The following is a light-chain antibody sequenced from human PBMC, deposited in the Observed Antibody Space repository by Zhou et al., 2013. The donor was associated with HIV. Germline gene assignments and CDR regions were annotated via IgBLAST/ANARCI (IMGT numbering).Light chain of an antibody. J-gene: IGKJ3*01. CDR1: QNIYTY. CDR3: QQYNSYSVT. Sequence: DIQMTQSPSSLPASVGDRVIITCRASQNIYTYVNWYQQRPGKPPKLLIFAASDLPDGVPSRFSGSGSGTDFTLTISNLQPDDVATYYCQQYNSYSVTFGPGTKVDIK. CDR2: AAS. V-gene: IGKV1-39*01.